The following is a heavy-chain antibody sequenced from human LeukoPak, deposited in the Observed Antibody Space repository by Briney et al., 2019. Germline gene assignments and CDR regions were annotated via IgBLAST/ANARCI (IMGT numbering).Heavy chain of an antibody. J-gene: IGHJ4*02. CDR1: GYTFTSYD. V-gene: IGHV1-8*01. Sequence: GGSVKVSCKASGYTFTSYDINWVRQATGQGLEWMGWMNPNSGNTGYAQKFQGRVTITRNTSISTAYMELSSLRSEDTAVYYCARLTLGYSYGYFDYWGQGTLVTVSS. CDR3: ARLTLGYSYGYFDY. D-gene: IGHD5-18*01. CDR2: MNPNSGNT.